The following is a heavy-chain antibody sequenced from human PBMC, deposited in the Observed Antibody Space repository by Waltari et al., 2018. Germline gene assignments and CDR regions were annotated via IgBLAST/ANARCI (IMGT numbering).Heavy chain of an antibody. CDR3: ASAAMVHYPCTD. J-gene: IGHJ4*02. D-gene: IGHD3-10*01. CDR2: SIPIFGTA. Sequence: QVQLVQSGAEVKKPGSSVKVSCKASGSTFSSYAISWVRQVPGQGLEWRGWSIPIFGTANYAQKFQGRVTITADESTSTAYMELSSLRSEDTAVYYWASAAMVHYPCTDWGQGTLVTVSS. V-gene: IGHV1-69*01. CDR1: GSTFSSYA.